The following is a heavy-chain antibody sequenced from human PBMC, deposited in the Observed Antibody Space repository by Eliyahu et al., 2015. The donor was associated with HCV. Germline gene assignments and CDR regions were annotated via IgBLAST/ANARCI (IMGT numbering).Heavy chain of an antibody. V-gene: IGHV2-70*15. Sequence: QITLRESGPALVKPTQTLXLTCTFSGFSLSSTGMCVSWIRQPPGKALEWLARIDWDDDKDYSTSLKTRLTISKDTSKNQVVLTMTNMDPVDTATYYCARIQVLSAGLMIDYWGQGTLVTVSS. D-gene: IGHD3-16*01. J-gene: IGHJ4*02. CDR3: ARIQVLSAGLMIDY. CDR1: GFSLSSTGMC. CDR2: IDWDDDK.